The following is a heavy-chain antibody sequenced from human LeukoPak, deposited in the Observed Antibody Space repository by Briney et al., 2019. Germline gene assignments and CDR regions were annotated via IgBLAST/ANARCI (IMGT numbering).Heavy chain of an antibody. V-gene: IGHV1-2*06. D-gene: IGHD3-22*01. CDR3: AIEWLLRGYFDY. CDR2: INPNSGGT. J-gene: IGHJ4*02. Sequence: ASVKVSCKASGYTFTGYYMHWARQAPGQGLEWMGRINPNSGGTNYAQKFQGRVTMTRDTSISTAYMELSRLRSDDTAVYYCAIEWLLRGYFDYWGQGTLVTVSS. CDR1: GYTFTGYY.